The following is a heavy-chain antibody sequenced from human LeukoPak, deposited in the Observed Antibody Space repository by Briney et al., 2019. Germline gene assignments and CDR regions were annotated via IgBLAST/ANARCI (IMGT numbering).Heavy chain of an antibody. CDR2: IKQHGSEK. Sequence: GGSLRLSCAASGFTFSSYWMSWVRKAPGKGLEWVANIKQHGSEKNYVDSVRGRFTISRDYAKNSLYLQMSSLRAEDTAVYYCARDAGTFDWSGGYFDLWGQGTLVTVSS. D-gene: IGHD3-9*01. CDR1: GFTFSSYW. V-gene: IGHV3-7*04. CDR3: ARDAGTFDWSGGYFDL. J-gene: IGHJ4*02.